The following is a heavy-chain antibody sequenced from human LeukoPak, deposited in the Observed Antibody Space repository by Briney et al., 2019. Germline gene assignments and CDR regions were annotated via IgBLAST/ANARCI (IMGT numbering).Heavy chain of an antibody. CDR3: ARDRDIVLVTSALRGWFDP. CDR1: GYTFTGYY. Sequence: PGTSVKVSCKASGYTFTGYYMHWVRQAPGQGLEWMGWINPNSGGTNYAQKFQGRVTMTRDTSIRTVYMELKRLNSDDTAVYYCARDRDIVLVTSALRGWFDPWGQGTLVTVSS. V-gene: IGHV1-2*02. CDR2: INPNSGGT. D-gene: IGHD2-21*02. J-gene: IGHJ5*02.